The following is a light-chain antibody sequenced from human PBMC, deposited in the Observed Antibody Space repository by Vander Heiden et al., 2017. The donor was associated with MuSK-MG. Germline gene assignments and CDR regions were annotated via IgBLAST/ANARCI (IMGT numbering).Light chain of an antibody. Sequence: DIVMTQSPDSLSVSLGGRATINCKASQSLLKSDNNRDSLAWYQQKPGQPPKVLISWASTRESGVPDRFSSSGSGTDFTLTITSLQAEDVAVYWCQQEDYGPLTFGHGTIVDIK. V-gene: IGKV4-1*01. CDR1: QSLLKSDNNRDS. CDR2: WAS. J-gene: IGKJ3*01. CDR3: QQEDYGPLT.